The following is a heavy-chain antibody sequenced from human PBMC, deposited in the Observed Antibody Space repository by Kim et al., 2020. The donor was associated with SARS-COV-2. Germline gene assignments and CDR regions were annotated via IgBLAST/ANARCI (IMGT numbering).Heavy chain of an antibody. D-gene: IGHD3-10*01. J-gene: IGHJ4*02. Sequence: PSLKSRITISVDTSKNHVSRKLSSVTAADTAVYYCARVSTGVITYYFDYWGQGTLVTVSS. CDR3: ARVSTGVITYYFDY. V-gene: IGHV4-31*02.